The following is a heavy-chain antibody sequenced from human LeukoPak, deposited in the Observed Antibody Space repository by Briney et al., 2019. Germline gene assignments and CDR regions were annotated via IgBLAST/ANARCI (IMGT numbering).Heavy chain of an antibody. V-gene: IGHV3-30*02. CDR2: IRYDGSNK. CDR1: GFTFSSYG. D-gene: IGHD2-2*01. Sequence: GGSLRLSCAASGFTFSSYGMHSVRQTPGKGLEWVAFIRYDGSNKYYADSVKGRFTTSRDNSKNTLYRQMNSLRAEDTAVYYCAKGSGIVVVAAAMAEDVDYWGQGTLVTVSS. J-gene: IGHJ4*02. CDR3: AKGSGIVVVAAAMAEDVDY.